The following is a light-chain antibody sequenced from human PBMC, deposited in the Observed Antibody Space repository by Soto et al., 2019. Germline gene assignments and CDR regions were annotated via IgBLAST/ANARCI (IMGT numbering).Light chain of an antibody. CDR3: NQYNSYHT. Sequence: DIQMTQSPSARSASIGDRSTITCRASQSINTWLAWYQQRPGKAPKLLIYDASTLESGVPSRFSGSGSGTEFTLTISSLQPDDFATYYCNQYNSYHTFGGGTKVDIK. J-gene: IGKJ4*01. CDR2: DAS. CDR1: QSINTW. V-gene: IGKV1-5*01.